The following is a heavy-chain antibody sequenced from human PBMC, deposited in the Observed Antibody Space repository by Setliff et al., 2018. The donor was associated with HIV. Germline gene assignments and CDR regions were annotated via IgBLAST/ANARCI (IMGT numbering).Heavy chain of an antibody. Sequence: SETLSLTCNVSGGSISSGGYYWGWIRQHPGKGLEWIGYIFYKGSTFYNPSLKSRVSISVLRSTDQFFLRLNSVTAADTAVYYCVRTNYYYYYMDVWGKGTTVTVSS. CDR3: VRTNYYYYYMDV. CDR1: GGSISSGGYY. CDR2: IFYKGST. V-gene: IGHV4-31*03. J-gene: IGHJ6*03.